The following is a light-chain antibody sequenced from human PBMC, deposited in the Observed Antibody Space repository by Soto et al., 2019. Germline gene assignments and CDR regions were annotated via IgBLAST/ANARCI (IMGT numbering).Light chain of an antibody. V-gene: IGKV1-39*01. Sequence: DIQMTQSPSSLSASVGDRVTITCRASQSISSYLNWYQQKLGKAPKLLIYAASSLQSGVPPRFSGSGSGTDFTLTISSLQPEDFATYYCQQSYSTPYTFGQGTKLEIK. CDR2: AAS. CDR1: QSISSY. J-gene: IGKJ2*01. CDR3: QQSYSTPYT.